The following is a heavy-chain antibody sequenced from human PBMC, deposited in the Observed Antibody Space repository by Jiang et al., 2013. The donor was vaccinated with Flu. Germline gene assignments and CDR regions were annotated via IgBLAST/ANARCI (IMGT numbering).Heavy chain of an antibody. CDR2: ISSGGSYT. Sequence: GLVKPGGSLRLSCAGSGFTFSNYSMNWVRQAPGKGLEWVSSISSGGSYTFFGDSVKGRFTISRDNAKNSVYLQMNNLRAEDTAVYYCARSGYSGSGSYPDPWGQGSLVTVSS. CDR1: GFTFSNYS. D-gene: IGHD3-10*01. V-gene: IGHV3-21*01. CDR3: ARSGYSGSGSYPDP. J-gene: IGHJ5*02.